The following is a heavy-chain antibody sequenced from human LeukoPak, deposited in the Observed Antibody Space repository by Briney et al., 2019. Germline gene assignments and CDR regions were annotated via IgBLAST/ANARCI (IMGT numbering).Heavy chain of an antibody. Sequence: ASVKVSCKASGYTFTGYYMHWVRQAPGQGLEWMGWINPNGGGTNYAQKFQGRVTMTRDTSISTAYMELSRLRSDDTAVYYCAREFRTYYYDSSGALLFYYFDYWGQGTLVTVSS. CDR1: GYTFTGYY. D-gene: IGHD3-22*01. CDR2: INPNGGGT. V-gene: IGHV1-2*02. CDR3: AREFRTYYYDSSGALLFYYFDY. J-gene: IGHJ4*02.